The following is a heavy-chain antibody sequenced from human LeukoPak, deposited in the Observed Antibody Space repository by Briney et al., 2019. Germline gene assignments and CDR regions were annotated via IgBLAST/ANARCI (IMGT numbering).Heavy chain of an antibody. V-gene: IGHV4-39*07. CDR2: IYYSGST. D-gene: IGHD3-3*01. Sequence: PSETLSLTCTVSGGSISSSSYYWGWIHQPPGKGLEWIGSIYYSGSTYYNPSLKSRVTISVDTSKNQFSLKLSSVTAADTAVYYCARERNYDFWSGYYTGAFDIWGQGTMVTVSS. J-gene: IGHJ3*02. CDR1: GGSISSSSYY. CDR3: ARERNYDFWSGYYTGAFDI.